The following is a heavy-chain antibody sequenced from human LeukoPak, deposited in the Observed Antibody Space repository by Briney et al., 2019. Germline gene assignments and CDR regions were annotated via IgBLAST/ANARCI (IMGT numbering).Heavy chain of an antibody. V-gene: IGHV4-59*08. Sequence: PETLSLTCTVSGGSISSYYWSWIRQPPGKGLEWIGYIYYTGSTNYNPSLKSRVTISVDTSKNQFSLKLSSVTAADTAVYYCARRWLDHKYSGSHDAFDIWGQGTMVTVSS. CDR2: IYYTGST. D-gene: IGHD1-26*01. CDR1: GGSISSYY. J-gene: IGHJ3*02. CDR3: ARRWLDHKYSGSHDAFDI.